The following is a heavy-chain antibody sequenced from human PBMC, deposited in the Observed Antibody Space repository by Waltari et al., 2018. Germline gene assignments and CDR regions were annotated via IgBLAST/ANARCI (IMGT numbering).Heavy chain of an antibody. V-gene: IGHV1-3*01. CDR1: GYTFIRYM. Sequence: QVQLVQSGAEVKKPGASVKVSCKASGYTFIRYMIHWVRKAPGQRLEWMGWINADNGNTKYSQRFQDRVTITRDTSASTAYMELSSLRSEDTAVYYCARDGGGSFSDWFDPWGQGTLVTVSS. J-gene: IGHJ5*02. CDR3: ARDGGGSFSDWFDP. D-gene: IGHD1-26*01. CDR2: INADNGNT.